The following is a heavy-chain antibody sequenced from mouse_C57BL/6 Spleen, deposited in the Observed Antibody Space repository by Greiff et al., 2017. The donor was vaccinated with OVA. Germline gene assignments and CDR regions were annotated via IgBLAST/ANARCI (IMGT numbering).Heavy chain of an antibody. V-gene: IGHV1-26*01. CDR1: GYTFTDYY. CDR3: AKRGSSYGDY. D-gene: IGHD1-1*01. J-gene: IGHJ2*01. CDR2: INPNNGGT. Sequence: EVQLQQSGPELVKPGASVKISCKASGYTFTDYYMNWVKQSHGKSLEWIGDINPNNGGTSYNQKFKGKATLTVDKSSSTAYMELRSLTSEDSAVYYCAKRGSSYGDYWGQGTTLTVSS.